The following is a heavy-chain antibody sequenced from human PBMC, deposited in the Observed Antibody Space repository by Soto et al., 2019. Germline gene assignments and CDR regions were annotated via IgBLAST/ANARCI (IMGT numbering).Heavy chain of an antibody. CDR2: ISSTSTYT. D-gene: IGHD6-19*01. J-gene: IGHJ4*02. V-gene: IGHV3-21*01. CDR3: ARDLALAGNY. Sequence: GGSLRLSCAASGFTFRSYAMNWVRQTQEKGLEWVSSISSTSTYTHYADSVKGRFTISRDNANNSLFLQMNSLRAEDTAIYYCARDLALAGNYWGQGALVTVYS. CDR1: GFTFRSYA.